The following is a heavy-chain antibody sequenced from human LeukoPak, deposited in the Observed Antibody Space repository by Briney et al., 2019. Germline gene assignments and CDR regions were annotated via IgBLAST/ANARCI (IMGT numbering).Heavy chain of an antibody. CDR1: GGSISSSSYY. Sequence: SETLSLTCTVSGGSISSSSYYWGWIRQPPGKGLEWIGSIYYSGSTYYNPSLKSRVTISVDTSKNQFSLKLSSVTAADTAVYYCARDRHNYDSSGYSSYWYFDLWGRGTLVTVSS. V-gene: IGHV4-39*07. CDR2: IYYSGST. D-gene: IGHD3-22*01. CDR3: ARDRHNYDSSGYSSYWYFDL. J-gene: IGHJ2*01.